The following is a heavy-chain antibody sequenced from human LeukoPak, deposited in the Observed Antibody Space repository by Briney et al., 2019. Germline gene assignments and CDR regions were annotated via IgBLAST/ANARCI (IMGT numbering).Heavy chain of an antibody. CDR2: INQDGSAK. J-gene: IGHJ4*02. Sequence: GGSLRLSCAASGFTFSGSWMSWVRQAPGKGLEWVANINQDGSAKNYLDSVKGRFTISIDRGKNSLYLQMNSLRDEDTAVYYCARELSWSGRDYWGQGTLVTVSS. D-gene: IGHD3-3*01. CDR1: GFTFSGSW. V-gene: IGHV3-7*01. CDR3: ARELSWSGRDY.